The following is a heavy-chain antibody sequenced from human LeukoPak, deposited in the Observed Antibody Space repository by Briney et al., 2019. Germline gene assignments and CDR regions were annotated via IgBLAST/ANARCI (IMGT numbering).Heavy chain of an antibody. CDR2: IHTSGTT. CDR3: ARYLGGSSGPYYFDY. V-gene: IGHV4-4*07. J-gene: IGHJ4*02. D-gene: IGHD6-6*01. CDR1: GGSISSNY. Sequence: KSSETLSLTCTVSGGSISSNYWIWIRQPAGKGLEWIGRIHTSGTTNYNPSLKSRVTMLLDTSKNQFSLKLSSVTAADTAVYYCARYLGGSSGPYYFDYWGQGTLVTVSS.